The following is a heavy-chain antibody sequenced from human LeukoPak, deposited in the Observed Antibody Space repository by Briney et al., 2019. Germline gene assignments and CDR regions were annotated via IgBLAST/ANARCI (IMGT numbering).Heavy chain of an antibody. CDR2: VIPMFATA. D-gene: IGHD4-17*01. Sequence: SVKVSCKASGGTFSSYTISWVRQAPGQGLEWMGGVIPMFATANYAPKFQDRVTITADESTSTAYMELRSLRSEDTAVYHCARGLHGDYGYFDYWGQGTLVSVSS. V-gene: IGHV1-69*13. CDR1: GGTFSSYT. CDR3: ARGLHGDYGYFDY. J-gene: IGHJ4*02.